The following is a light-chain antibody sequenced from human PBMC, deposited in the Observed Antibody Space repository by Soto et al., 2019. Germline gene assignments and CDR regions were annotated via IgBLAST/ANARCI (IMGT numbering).Light chain of an antibody. CDR1: SSDVGGYNY. Sequence: QSALTQPASVSGSPGQSITISCTGTSSDVGGYNYVSWYQQHPGRAPKFMIYEVSYRPSGVSNRFSGSKSGNTASLTISGLQAEDEADYYCSSYTSSSTYVFGTGTKLTVL. CDR3: SSYTSSSTYV. V-gene: IGLV2-14*01. CDR2: EVS. J-gene: IGLJ1*01.